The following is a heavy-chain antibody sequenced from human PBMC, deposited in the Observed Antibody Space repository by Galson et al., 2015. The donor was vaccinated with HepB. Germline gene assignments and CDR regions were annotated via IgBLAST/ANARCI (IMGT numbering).Heavy chain of an antibody. CDR2: INPSGGST. CDR3: ARGRVAHYYYYGMDV. CDR1: GYTFTSYY. J-gene: IGHJ6*02. D-gene: IGHD2-21*01. V-gene: IGHV1-46*03. Sequence: SVKVSCKASGYTFTSYYMHWVRQAPGQGLEWMGIINPSGGSTSYAQKFQGRVTMTRDTSTSTVYMELSSLRSEDTAVYYCARGRVAHYYYYGMDVWDQGTTVTVSS.